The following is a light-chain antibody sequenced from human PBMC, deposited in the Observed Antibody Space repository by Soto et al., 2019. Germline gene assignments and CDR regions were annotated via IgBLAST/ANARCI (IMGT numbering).Light chain of an antibody. CDR3: TSYAGSNNFWV. V-gene: IGLV2-8*01. CDR2: GVT. Sequence: QSALTQPPSASGSPGQSVTISCTGTSSDIGGYNYVSWYQQYPGKAPKLMIYGVTKRPSGVPGRFSGSRSDNTASLTVSGLQPEDEADYYCTSYAGSNNFWVFGGGTKLTVL. CDR1: SSDIGGYNY. J-gene: IGLJ2*01.